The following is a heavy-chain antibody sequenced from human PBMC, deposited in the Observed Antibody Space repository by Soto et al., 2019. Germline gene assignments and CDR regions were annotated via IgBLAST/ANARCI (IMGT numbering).Heavy chain of an antibody. CDR2: IYYSGST. CDR3: ARVNVYYFDY. CDR1: GGSVSSGSYY. D-gene: IGHD3-10*02. J-gene: IGHJ4*02. Sequence: SETLSLTCTVSGGSVSSGSYYWSWIRQPPGKGLEWIGYIYYSGSTNYNPSLKGRVTISVDTSKNQFSLKLSSVTAADTAVYYCARVNVYYFDYWGQGTLVTVSS. V-gene: IGHV4-61*01.